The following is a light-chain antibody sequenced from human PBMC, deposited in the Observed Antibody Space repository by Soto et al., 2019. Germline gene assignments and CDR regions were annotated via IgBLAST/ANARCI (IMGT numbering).Light chain of an antibody. CDR2: AAS. CDR1: QSISSY. CDR3: KQSYSTPFT. Sequence: DIQMTQSPSSLSASVADRVTITCRASQSISSYLNWYQQKPGKAPKLLIYAASSLQSGVPSRFSGSGSGTDFTLTISILQAEDLATYYCKQSYSTPFTFGKGTRREIK. J-gene: IGKJ5*01. V-gene: IGKV1-39*01.